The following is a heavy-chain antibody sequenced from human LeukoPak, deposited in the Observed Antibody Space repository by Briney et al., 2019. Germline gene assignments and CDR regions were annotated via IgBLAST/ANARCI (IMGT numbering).Heavy chain of an antibody. J-gene: IGHJ4*02. CDR1: GFTFSSYA. CDR3: TTGIRGD. D-gene: IGHD3-10*01. Sequence: GGSLRLSCAASGFTFSSYAMSWVRQAPGEGLDWVGRIASKTDGGATDYAAPVKGRFTISRDDSKNTLNLQMNSLKTEDTAVYYCTTGIRGDWGQGTLVTVSS. CDR2: IASKTDGGAT. V-gene: IGHV3-15*04.